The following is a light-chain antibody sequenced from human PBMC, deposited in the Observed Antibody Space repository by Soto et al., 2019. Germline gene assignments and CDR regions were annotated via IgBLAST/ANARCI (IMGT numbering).Light chain of an antibody. Sequence: AIQMTQSPSSLSASVGDRVTITCRASQGIGNDLGWYQHKPGRAPKLLIYSSSILFSGVPSRFSGSGSGTDFTLTIVGLQPEDFATYYCLQDYHYPWTFGQETKVEI. V-gene: IGKV1-6*01. J-gene: IGKJ1*01. CDR2: SSS. CDR3: LQDYHYPWT. CDR1: QGIGND.